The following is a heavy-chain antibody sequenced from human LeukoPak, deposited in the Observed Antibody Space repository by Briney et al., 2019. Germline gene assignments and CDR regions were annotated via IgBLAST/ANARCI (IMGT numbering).Heavy chain of an antibody. CDR1: GGSISSSSYY. Sequence: SETLSLTCTVSGGSISSSSYYWGWIRQPPGKGLEWIGSIYYSGSTYYNPSLKSRVTISVDTSKNQFSLQLNSVTPEDTAVYYCARVPRLYYYGSGEDWGQGTLVTVSS. V-gene: IGHV4-39*07. CDR3: ARVPRLYYYGSGED. CDR2: IYYSGST. J-gene: IGHJ4*02. D-gene: IGHD3-10*01.